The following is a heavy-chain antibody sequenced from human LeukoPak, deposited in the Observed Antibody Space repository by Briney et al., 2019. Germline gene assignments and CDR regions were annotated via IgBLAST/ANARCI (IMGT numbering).Heavy chain of an antibody. D-gene: IGHD6-19*01. CDR2: IYYTGST. CDR1: RGSISTYY. CDR3: ARHWMAVAPYWYLDL. V-gene: IGHV4-59*08. Sequence: PSETLSLTCTVSRGSISTYYWSWIRQPPGKGLEWMGYIYYTGSTNYNPSLKSRVTISVDPSKNEFSLKLSSVIAADTAMYYCARHWMAVAPYWYLDLWGHGTLVTVSS. J-gene: IGHJ2*01.